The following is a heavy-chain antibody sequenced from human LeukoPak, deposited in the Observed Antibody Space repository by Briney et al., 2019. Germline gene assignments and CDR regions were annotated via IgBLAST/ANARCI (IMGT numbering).Heavy chain of an antibody. J-gene: IGHJ5*02. Sequence: ASVKVSCKASGHTFTGYYMHWVRQAPGQGLEWMGWINPNSGGTNYAQKFQGRVTMTRDTSISTAYMELSRLRSDDTAVYYCARDYSSNWYSTGLGWFDPWGQGTLVTVSS. V-gene: IGHV1-2*02. CDR2: INPNSGGT. CDR3: ARDYSSNWYSTGLGWFDP. CDR1: GHTFTGYY. D-gene: IGHD6-13*01.